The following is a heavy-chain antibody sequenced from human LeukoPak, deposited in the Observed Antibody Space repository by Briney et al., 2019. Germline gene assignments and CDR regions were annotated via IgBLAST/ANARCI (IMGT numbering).Heavy chain of an antibody. J-gene: IGHJ4*02. CDR2: IRYDGSNK. Sequence: GGSLRLSCAASGFTFSSFGMHWVRQAPGKGLEWVAFIRYDGSNKYHADSVKGRFTISRDNSKNTLCLQMNSLRAEDTAVYYCAKDRDDILTGGIDYWGQGTLVTVSS. CDR3: AKDRDDILTGGIDY. CDR1: GFTFSSFG. D-gene: IGHD3-9*01. V-gene: IGHV3-30*02.